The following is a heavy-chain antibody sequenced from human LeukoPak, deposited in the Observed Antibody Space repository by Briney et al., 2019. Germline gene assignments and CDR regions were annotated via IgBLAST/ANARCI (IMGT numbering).Heavy chain of an antibody. V-gene: IGHV7-4-1*02. D-gene: IGHD3-16*02. CDR2: IHPSTGNP. CDR3: ARALDSLGGLPLPDY. J-gene: IGHJ4*02. Sequence: GASVKVSCKASGYSFTNYAMNWVRQAPGQGLEFMGWIHPSTGNPAYAQGFSERFVFSLDTSVTTTYLQISDLKAEDTALYFCARALDSLGGLPLPDYWGQGTLVTVSS. CDR1: GYSFTNYA.